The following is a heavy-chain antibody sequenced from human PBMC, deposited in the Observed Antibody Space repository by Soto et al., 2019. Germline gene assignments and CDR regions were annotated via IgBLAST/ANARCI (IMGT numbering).Heavy chain of an antibody. V-gene: IGHV1-58*02. CDR2: IVVGSGNT. D-gene: IGHD3-3*01. CDR3: AADSGYYDFWSGYPRLEYYYYYMDV. Sequence: SVKVSCKASGFTFTSSAMQWVRQARGQRLEWIGWIVVGSGNTNYAQKFQERVTITRDMSTSTAYMELSSLRSEDTAVYYCAADSGYYDFWSGYPRLEYYYYYMDVWGKGTTVTVSS. J-gene: IGHJ6*03. CDR1: GFTFTSSA.